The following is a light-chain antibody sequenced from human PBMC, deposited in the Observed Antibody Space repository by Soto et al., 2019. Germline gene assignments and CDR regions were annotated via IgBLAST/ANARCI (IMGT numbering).Light chain of an antibody. CDR3: QQFSRYPIT. V-gene: IGKV3-20*01. CDR2: DAS. Sequence: EFVLRQSPVTLSLSPGERATLSFRASQNVRNNYLAWYQQKPGQAPRLLIYDASSRATGIPDRFSGGGSGTDFTLTISRLQPEDCAVYYCQQFSRYPITFGGGTKVDIK. J-gene: IGKJ4*01. CDR1: QNVRNNY.